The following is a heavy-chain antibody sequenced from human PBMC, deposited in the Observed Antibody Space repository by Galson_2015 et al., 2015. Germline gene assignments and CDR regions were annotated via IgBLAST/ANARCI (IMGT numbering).Heavy chain of an antibody. V-gene: IGHV6-1*01. J-gene: IGHJ4*02. Sequence: CAISGDSVSSTSAAWNWIRQSPSRGLEWLGRTYYRSKWYNDYAVSEKSRVTINPDTSKNQFSLQLNSVTPEDTAVYYCARGYYDSSGYYYGVGSFDYWGQGTLVTVSS. CDR3: ARGYYDSSGYYYGVGSFDY. CDR1: GDSVSSTSAA. CDR2: TYYRSKWYN. D-gene: IGHD3-22*01.